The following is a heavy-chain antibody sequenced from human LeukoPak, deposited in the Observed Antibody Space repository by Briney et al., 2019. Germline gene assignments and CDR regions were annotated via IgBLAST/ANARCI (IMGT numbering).Heavy chain of an antibody. V-gene: IGHV3-21*01. D-gene: IGHD4-17*01. Sequence: GGSLRLSCAASGFTFSSYSMNWVRQAPGKGLEWVSFISSSSSYIYYADSVKGRFTISRDNAKNSLYLQMNSLRAEDTAVYYCARRIPYYGDYDWFDPWGQGTLVTVSS. CDR2: ISSSSSYI. CDR1: GFTFSSYS. J-gene: IGHJ5*02. CDR3: ARRIPYYGDYDWFDP.